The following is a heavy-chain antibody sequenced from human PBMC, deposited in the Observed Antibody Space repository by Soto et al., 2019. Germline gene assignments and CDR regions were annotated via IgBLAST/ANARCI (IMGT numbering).Heavy chain of an antibody. CDR1: GYSISSGYY. D-gene: IGHD6-19*01. CDR2: IYHSGST. J-gene: IGHJ4*02. V-gene: IGHV4-38-2*01. CDR3: AREGQWSTQS. Sequence: SETLSLTCAVSGYSISSGYYWGWIRQPPGKGLEWIGSIYHSGSTYYNPSLKSRVTISVDTSKNQFSLKLSSVTAADTAVYYCAREGQWSTQSWGQGTLVTVSS.